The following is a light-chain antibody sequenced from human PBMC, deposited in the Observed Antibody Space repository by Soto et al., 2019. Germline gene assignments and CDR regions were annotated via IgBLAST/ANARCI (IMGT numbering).Light chain of an antibody. Sequence: EVGLTQSPATLSLSPGERATLSCRASQSISTYLAWYQQKPGQAPRLLIYDASTRATGIPARFSGGGSGTDFTLTISRLEPEDFAVYYCQQFSCYPLTFGGGTKV. CDR3: QQFSCYPLT. V-gene: IGKV3-11*01. J-gene: IGKJ4*01. CDR1: QSISTY. CDR2: DAS.